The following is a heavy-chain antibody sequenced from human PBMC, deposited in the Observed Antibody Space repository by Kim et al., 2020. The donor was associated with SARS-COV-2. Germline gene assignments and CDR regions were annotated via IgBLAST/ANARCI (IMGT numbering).Heavy chain of an antibody. CDR1: GYTFTSYA. D-gene: IGHD3-3*01. Sequence: ASVKVSCKASGYTFTSYAMNWVRQAPGQGLEWMGWINTNTGNPTYAQGFTGRFVFSLDTSVSTAYLQISSLKAEDTAVYYCARGTIFGVVPDYYYYYGMDVWGQGTTVTVSS. V-gene: IGHV7-4-1*02. CDR3: ARGTIFGVVPDYYYYYGMDV. CDR2: INTNTGNP. J-gene: IGHJ6*02.